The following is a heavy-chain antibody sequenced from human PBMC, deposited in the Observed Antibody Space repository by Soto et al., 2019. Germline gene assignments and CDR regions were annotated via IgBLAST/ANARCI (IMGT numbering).Heavy chain of an antibody. CDR1: GGSFSGYY. CDR3: ARADRTLVTSYSLDV. CDR2: INHSGTI. J-gene: IGHJ6*02. Sequence: SETLSLTCAVYGGSFSGYYWTWIRQPPGKGLEWIGEINHSGTINFNPSLKSRLTISLDASKKHFSLKLSSVTDADTAAYYCARADRTLVTSYSLDVWGQGTTVTVSS. V-gene: IGHV4-34*01. D-gene: IGHD2-21*02.